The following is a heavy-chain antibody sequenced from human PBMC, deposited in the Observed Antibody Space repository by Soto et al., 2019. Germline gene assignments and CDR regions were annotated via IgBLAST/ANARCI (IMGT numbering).Heavy chain of an antibody. CDR1: GGTFSSYA. V-gene: IGHV1-69*13. CDR2: IIPIFGTA. J-gene: IGHJ5*02. Sequence: ASVKVSCKASGGTFSSYAISWVRQAPGQGLEWMGGIIPIFGTANYAQKFQGRVTITADESTSTAYMELSSLRSEDTAVYYCARGDCSGGSCSFLPNWFDPWGQGTLVTVSS. CDR3: ARGDCSGGSCSFLPNWFDP. D-gene: IGHD2-15*01.